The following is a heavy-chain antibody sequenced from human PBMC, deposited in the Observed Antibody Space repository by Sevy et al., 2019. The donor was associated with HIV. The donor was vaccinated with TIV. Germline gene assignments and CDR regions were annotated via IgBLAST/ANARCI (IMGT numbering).Heavy chain of an antibody. Sequence: GGSLRLSCAASGITFNDAWMTWVRQAPGQGLEWVGRIKSNAVGGTTDYAAPVKGRFTIERDDSKNTVYLQMNSVKTADTAAYYWTTKAGIPVTGVEYYLDYWGQGTLVTVSS. CDR3: TTKAGIPVTGVEYYLDY. V-gene: IGHV3-15*01. J-gene: IGHJ4*02. CDR1: GITFNDAW. CDR2: IKSNAVGGTT. D-gene: IGHD6-13*01.